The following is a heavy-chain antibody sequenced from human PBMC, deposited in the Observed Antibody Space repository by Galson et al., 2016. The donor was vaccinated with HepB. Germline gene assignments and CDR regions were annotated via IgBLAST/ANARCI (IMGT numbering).Heavy chain of an antibody. D-gene: IGHD4-17*01. J-gene: IGHJ4*02. V-gene: IGHV3-7*04. CDR3: ARGPDYGDWVDFLDC. CDR2: IKQDGTE. CDR1: GFTFSSNW. Sequence: SLRLSCATSGFTFSSNWMSWVRQAPGKGLEWVANIKQDGTENYVDSVKGRFTISRDNAKNSLYLQTNSLRAEDTAAYYCARGPDYGDWVDFLDCWGQGTLVTVSS.